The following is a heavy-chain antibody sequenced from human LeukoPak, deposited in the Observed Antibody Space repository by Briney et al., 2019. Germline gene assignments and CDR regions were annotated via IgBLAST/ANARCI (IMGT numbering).Heavy chain of an antibody. CDR2: ICPRGGI. CDR3: ARNGGYDQDV. D-gene: IGHD5-12*01. V-gene: IGHV4-4*02. CDR1: GGSISSSNC. Sequence: SETLSLTCAVSGGSISSSNCYSWVRQSPGMGLEWIGEICPRGGINYNPSLKTRVTISGDRSKNQFSLNLISVTAADTAVYYCARNGGYDQDVWGQGTTVTVSS. J-gene: IGHJ6*02.